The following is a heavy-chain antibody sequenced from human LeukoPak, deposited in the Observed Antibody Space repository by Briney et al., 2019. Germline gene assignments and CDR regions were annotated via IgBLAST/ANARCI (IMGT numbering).Heavy chain of an antibody. CDR3: ARDYRSSGSGWVF. D-gene: IGHD6-19*01. CDR2: INPNSGGT. V-gene: IGHV1-2*02. Sequence: ASVKVSCKASGYTFTGYYMLWVRQAPGQGLEWMGWINPNSGGTNYAQKFQGRVTMTRDTSISTAYMELSRLRSDDTAVYYCARDYRSSGSGWVFWGQGTLVTVSS. J-gene: IGHJ4*02. CDR1: GYTFTGYY.